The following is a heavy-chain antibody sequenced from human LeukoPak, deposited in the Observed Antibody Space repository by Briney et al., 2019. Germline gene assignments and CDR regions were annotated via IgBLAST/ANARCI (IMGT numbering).Heavy chain of an antibody. CDR1: GFTFSSYA. CDR3: ATDRQPSRYLGLWS. J-gene: IGHJ4*02. V-gene: IGHV3-7*01. Sequence: GGSLRLSCAASGFTFSSYAMSWVRQAPGEGLEWVANIGQDGNEKNYVDSVKGRFTISRDNAKNSVFLQMNSLRAEDTAVYYCATDRQPSRYLGLWSWGPGTRVTVS. D-gene: IGHD3-10*01. CDR2: IGQDGNEK.